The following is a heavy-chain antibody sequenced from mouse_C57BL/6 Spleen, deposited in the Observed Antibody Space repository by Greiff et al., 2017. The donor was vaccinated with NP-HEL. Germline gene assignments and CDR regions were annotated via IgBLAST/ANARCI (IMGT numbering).Heavy chain of an antibody. J-gene: IGHJ2*01. D-gene: IGHD2-1*01. CDR2: LDPEDGET. Sequence: VQLQQSGAELVKPGASVKLSCTASGFNIKDYYMHWVKQRTEQGLEWIGRLDPEDGETKYDPKFKGKATITADTSSNTAYLLLISLTSEDAAVYYCARSGGNPTLDYWGQGTTLTVSS. CDR1: GFNIKDYY. V-gene: IGHV14-2*01. CDR3: ARSGGNPTLDY.